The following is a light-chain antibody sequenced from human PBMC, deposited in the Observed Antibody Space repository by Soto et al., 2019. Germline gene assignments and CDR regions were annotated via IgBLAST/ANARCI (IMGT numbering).Light chain of an antibody. CDR1: QSISSY. J-gene: IGKJ1*01. V-gene: IGKV1-39*01. CDR2: AAS. CDR3: HQVSGTLVT. Sequence: GDRVTITCRASQSISSYLNWYQQKPGKAPKLLIYAASSLQSGVPSRFSGSGSGTDFTLTISSLQPEDFATYYFHQVSGTLVTCAQGTKVDIK.